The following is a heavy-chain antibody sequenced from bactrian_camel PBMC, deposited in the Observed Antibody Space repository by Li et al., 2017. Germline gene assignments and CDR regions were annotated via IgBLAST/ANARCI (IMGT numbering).Heavy chain of an antibody. Sequence: HVQLVESGGGSVQAGGSLRLTCTASGVTFSRYCMGWFRQAPGKGREWVASIDSVGTTSYADSVKGRFTISKDIAKNTLYLQMNSLKPEATDMYYCAADPGSCRRIGYRAFPPYWGQGTQVTVS. CDR3: AADPGSCRRIGYRAFPPY. J-gene: IGHJ4*01. CDR2: IDSVGTT. D-gene: IGHD1*01. V-gene: IGHV3S26*01. CDR1: GVTFSRYC.